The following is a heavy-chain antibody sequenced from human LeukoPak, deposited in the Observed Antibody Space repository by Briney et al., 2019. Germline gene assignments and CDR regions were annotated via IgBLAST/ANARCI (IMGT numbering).Heavy chain of an antibody. Sequence: GTSVKVSGTAAGYTVTRYDINWWGEATGLGGEGRGWMNPNSGNTGYAQKFQGRGTMTRNTSISTAYMELSSLRSEDTAVYYCARARDGYKLNWFDPWGQGTLVTVSS. CDR1: GYTVTRYD. J-gene: IGHJ5*02. CDR3: ARARDGYKLNWFDP. CDR2: MNPNSGNT. V-gene: IGHV1-8*01. D-gene: IGHD5-24*01.